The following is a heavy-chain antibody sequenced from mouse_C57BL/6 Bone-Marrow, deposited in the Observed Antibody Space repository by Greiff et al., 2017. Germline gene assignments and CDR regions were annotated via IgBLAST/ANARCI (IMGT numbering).Heavy chain of an antibody. CDR1: GYTFTSYW. CDR3: TRQLRLTWFAY. D-gene: IGHD3-2*02. J-gene: IGHJ3*01. CDR2: IYPGNSDT. V-gene: IGHV1-5*01. Sequence: EVQLQQSGTVLARPGASVKMSCKTSGYTFTSYWMHWVKQRPGQGLEWRGAIYPGNSDTGYNQKFKGKAKLTAVTSASTAYMEISSLTNEDSAVYCSTRQLRLTWFAYWCQGTLVTVSA.